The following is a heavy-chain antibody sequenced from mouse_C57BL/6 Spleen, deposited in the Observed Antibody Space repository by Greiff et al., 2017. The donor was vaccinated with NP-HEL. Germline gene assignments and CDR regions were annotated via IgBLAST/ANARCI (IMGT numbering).Heavy chain of an antibody. CDR3: ARSNYEYFDV. J-gene: IGHJ1*03. D-gene: IGHD2-5*01. CDR1: GYTFTSYW. V-gene: IGHV1-55*01. Sequence: VQLQQSGAELVKPGASVKMSCKASGYTFTSYWITWVKQRPGQGLEWIGDIYPGSGGTNYNEKFKSKATLTVDTSSSTAYMQLSSLTSEDSAVYYCARSNYEYFDVWGTGTTVTVSS. CDR2: IYPGSGGT.